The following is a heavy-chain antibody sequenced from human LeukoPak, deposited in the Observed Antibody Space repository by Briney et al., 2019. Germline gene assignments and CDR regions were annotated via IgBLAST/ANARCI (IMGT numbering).Heavy chain of an antibody. Sequence: GGSLRLSCAASGFTVSSNYMSWVRQAPGKGLEWVSVIYSGGSTYYADYVKGRFTISRDNSKNTLYLQMNRLRAEDTAVYYCASYVDTAMAAGVAFDIWGQGTMVTVSS. CDR2: IYSGGST. V-gene: IGHV3-53*01. D-gene: IGHD5-18*01. CDR3: ASYVDTAMAAGVAFDI. CDR1: GFTVSSNY. J-gene: IGHJ3*02.